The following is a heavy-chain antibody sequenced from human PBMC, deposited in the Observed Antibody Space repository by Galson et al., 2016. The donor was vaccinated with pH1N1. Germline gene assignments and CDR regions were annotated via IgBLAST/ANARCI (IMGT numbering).Heavy chain of an antibody. D-gene: IGHD1-26*01. CDR1: DASSISNNFY. CDR2: IHYSETT. Sequence: SLTCTVSDASSISNNFYGGWIRQPPGKGLEWIGNIHYSETTYYNPSLKSRVTISVDTSKNQFSLKLNSVTAADTAVYFCARLVRGSYPDPLYYFDFWGQGTLVTVSS. V-gene: IGHV4-39*01. J-gene: IGHJ4*02. CDR3: ARLVRGSYPDPLYYFDF.